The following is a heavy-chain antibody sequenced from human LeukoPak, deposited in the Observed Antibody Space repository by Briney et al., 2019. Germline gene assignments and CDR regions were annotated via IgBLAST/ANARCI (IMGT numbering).Heavy chain of an antibody. J-gene: IGHJ4*02. CDR2: ISSSSSYI. CDR1: GFTFSSYS. D-gene: IGHD1-26*01. CDR3: ARDKIVGATHFDY. Sequence: GGSLRLSCAASGFTFSSYSMNWVRQAPGKGLEWVSSISSSSSYIYYADSVKGRFTISRDNAKNSLYLQVNSLRAEDTAVYYCARDKIVGATHFDYWGQGTLVTVSS. V-gene: IGHV3-21*01.